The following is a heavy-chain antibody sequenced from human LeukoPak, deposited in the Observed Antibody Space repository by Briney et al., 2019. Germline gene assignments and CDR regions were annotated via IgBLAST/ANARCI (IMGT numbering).Heavy chain of an antibody. V-gene: IGHV5-51*01. CDR3: ARRAPCSSGWYSDF. J-gene: IGHJ4*02. CDR1: GYIFTNDW. D-gene: IGHD6-19*01. CDR2: IFPGDSDT. Sequence: GESLKISCKGSGYIFTNDWIGWVRQMPGKGLEWMAIIFPGDSDTRYSPSFQGQVTISADKSISTAYLQWSSLKASDTAMYYCARRAPCSSGWYSDFWGQGTLVTVSS.